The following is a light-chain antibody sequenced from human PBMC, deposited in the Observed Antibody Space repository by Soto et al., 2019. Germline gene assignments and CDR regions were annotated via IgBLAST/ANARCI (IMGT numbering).Light chain of an antibody. V-gene: IGKV1-5*01. Sequence: DIQMTQSPSTLSASVGDRVTITCRASQSISSWLAWYQQKPGKAPKLLIYDASGLESGVPSRFSGSGSGTEFTLTISSLQPDDFATYYCQQYNSPWTFGQGTKVEIK. CDR2: DAS. CDR3: QQYNSPWT. CDR1: QSISSW. J-gene: IGKJ1*01.